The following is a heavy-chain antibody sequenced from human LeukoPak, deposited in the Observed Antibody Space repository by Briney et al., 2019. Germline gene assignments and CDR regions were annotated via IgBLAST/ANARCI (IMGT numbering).Heavy chain of an antibody. J-gene: IGHJ5*02. CDR2: IWYDGSNK. CDR3: ARVGYGSGSYSNWFDP. CDR1: GFTFSSYG. Sequence: GSLRLSCAASGFTFSSYGMHWVRQAPGKGLEWVAVIWYDGSNKYYADSVKGRFTISRDNSKNTLYLQMNSLRAEDTAVYYCARVGYGSGSYSNWFDPWGQGTLVTVSS. V-gene: IGHV3-33*01. D-gene: IGHD3-10*01.